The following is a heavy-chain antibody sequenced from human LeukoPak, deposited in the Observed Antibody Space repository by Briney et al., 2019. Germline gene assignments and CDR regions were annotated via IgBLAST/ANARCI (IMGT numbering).Heavy chain of an antibody. V-gene: IGHV1-2*02. Sequence: AASVNVSFKASGYTFTGYYMHWVRQAPGQGLEWMGWINPNSGGTNYAQKFQGRVTMTRDTSISTAYMELSRLRSDDTAVYYCATLLSALETKPWGQGTQVTVSS. CDR2: INPNSGGT. D-gene: IGHD3-10*01. CDR3: ATLLSALETKP. CDR1: GYTFTGYY. J-gene: IGHJ5*02.